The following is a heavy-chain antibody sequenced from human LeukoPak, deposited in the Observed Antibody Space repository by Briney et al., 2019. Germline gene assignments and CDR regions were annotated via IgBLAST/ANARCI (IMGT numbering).Heavy chain of an antibody. D-gene: IGHD3-16*02. CDR3: ARASRNYDYVWGSYPSGPFDY. J-gene: IGHJ4*02. CDR1: GGSISSSSYY. CDR2: IYYSGST. Sequence: SETLPLTCTVSGGSISSSSYYWGWIRQPPGKGLEWIGSIYYSGSTYYNPSLKSRVTISVDTSKNQFSLKLSSVTAADTAVYYCARASRNYDYVWGSYPSGPFDYWGQGTLVTVSS. V-gene: IGHV4-39*07.